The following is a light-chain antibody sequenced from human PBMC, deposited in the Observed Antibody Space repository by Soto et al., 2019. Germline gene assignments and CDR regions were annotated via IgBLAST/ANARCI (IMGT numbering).Light chain of an antibody. CDR3: AAWDDSLNALV. CDR2: TNN. Sequence: QSVLTQPPSASGTPGQRVTISCSGASSNIGSNAVNWYQQLPGAAPQLLIYTNNQRPSGVPDRFSGSKSGTSAYLAITGLQSEDEATYHCAAWDDSLNALVFGGGTKVTVL. J-gene: IGLJ3*02. CDR1: SSNIGSNA. V-gene: IGLV1-44*01.